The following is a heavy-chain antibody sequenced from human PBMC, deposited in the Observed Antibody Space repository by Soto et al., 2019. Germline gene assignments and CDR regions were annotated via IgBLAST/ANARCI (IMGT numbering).Heavy chain of an antibody. J-gene: IGHJ4*02. V-gene: IGHV3-53*01. CDR1: GFTVSSNY. CDR3: ARRRGSGSYPYYFDY. D-gene: IGHD1-26*01. Sequence: PGGSLRLSCAASGFTVSSNYMRWVRQAPGKGLEWVSVIYSGGSTYYADSVKGRFTISRDNSKNTLYLQMNSLRAEDTAVYYCARRRGSGSYPYYFDYWGQGTLVTVSS. CDR2: IYSGGST.